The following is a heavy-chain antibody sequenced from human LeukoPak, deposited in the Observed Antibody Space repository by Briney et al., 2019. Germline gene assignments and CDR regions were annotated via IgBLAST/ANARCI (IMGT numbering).Heavy chain of an antibody. CDR1: GFTFDDYA. V-gene: IGHV3-9*01. CDR2: ISWNSGSI. Sequence: GGSLRLSCAASGFTFDDYAMHWVRQAPGKGLEWVSGISWNSGSIGYADSVKGRFTISRDNAKNSLYLQMNSLRAEDTALYYCAKAHYGSSGLDYWGQGTLVTVSS. CDR3: AKAHYGSSGLDY. D-gene: IGHD3-22*01. J-gene: IGHJ4*02.